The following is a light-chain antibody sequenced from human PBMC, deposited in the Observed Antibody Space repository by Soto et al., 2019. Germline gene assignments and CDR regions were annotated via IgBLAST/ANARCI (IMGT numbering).Light chain of an antibody. Sequence: DIQMTQSPSSLSASVGDRVTITCRASQGISNYLAWFQQKPGKIPKLLIYGASTLRSGVPSRFSGSGSGTDFALTISGLQPEDVATYYCQKYDTAPWTFGQGTKVEIK. V-gene: IGKV1-27*01. J-gene: IGKJ1*01. CDR3: QKYDTAPWT. CDR2: GAS. CDR1: QGISNY.